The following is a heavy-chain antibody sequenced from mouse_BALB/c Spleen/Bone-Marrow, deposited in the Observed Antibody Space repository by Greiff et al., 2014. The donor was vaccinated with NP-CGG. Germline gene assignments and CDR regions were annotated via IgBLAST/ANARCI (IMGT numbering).Heavy chain of an antibody. Sequence: VQLQQSGTVLARPGASLRMSCKASGYTFTNYWINWIKQRPGQGLEWIGAIYPGNNDAKYTQKFKAKAKLTAVTSTSTADMELSSLTNEDSAVYYCARNWDWVFVCWGPGTPVFVSA. V-gene: IGHV1-5*01. J-gene: IGHJ3*01. CDR1: GYTFTNYW. D-gene: IGHD4-1*01. CDR3: ARNWDWVFVC. CDR2: IYPGNNDA.